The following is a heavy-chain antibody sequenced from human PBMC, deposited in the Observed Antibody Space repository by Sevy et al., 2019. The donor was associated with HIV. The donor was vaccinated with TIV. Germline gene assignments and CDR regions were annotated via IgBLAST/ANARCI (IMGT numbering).Heavy chain of an antibody. CDR2: IKSKTDGGTT. V-gene: IGHV3-15*01. D-gene: IGHD3-10*01. CDR1: GFTFSNAW. CDR3: TTDLLDGSGSYYFDY. J-gene: IGHJ4*02. Sequence: GGSLRLSCAASGFTFSNAWMSWVRQAPGKGLEWVGRIKSKTDGGTTDYAAPVKGSFTISRDDSKNTLYLQMNSLKTEDTAVYYCTTDLLDGSGSYYFDYWGQGTLVTVSS.